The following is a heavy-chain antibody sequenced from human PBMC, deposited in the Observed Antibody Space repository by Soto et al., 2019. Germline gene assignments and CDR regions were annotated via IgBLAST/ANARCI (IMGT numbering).Heavy chain of an antibody. CDR1: GGSFSGYY. V-gene: IGHV4-34*02. Sequence: QLQLQQWGAGLLKASETLSLTCSVSGGSFSGYYLAWIRQPPGKGLEWIGAINHAGSTKYHPSLKSRVVLSVDLSNTHFSLRLRSVTAADTAVYFCARQSGPAYRYGMDIWGQGTTVAVSS. CDR3: ARQSGPAYRYGMDI. CDR2: INHAGST. J-gene: IGHJ6*02. D-gene: IGHD1-1*01.